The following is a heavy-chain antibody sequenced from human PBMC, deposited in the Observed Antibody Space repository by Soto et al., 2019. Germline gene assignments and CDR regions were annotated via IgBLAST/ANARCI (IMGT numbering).Heavy chain of an antibody. J-gene: IGHJ4*02. D-gene: IGHD6-13*01. V-gene: IGHV3-53*04. Sequence: EVQLVESGGGLVQPGGSLRLSCAASGFTVSSNYMSWVRQAPGKGLEWVSVIYSGGSTYYEDSVKGRFTISRHNSKNTLHLQMNSLRAEDTAVYYCARVSLQYSSSWYFFDYWGQGTLVTVSS. CDR3: ARVSLQYSSSWYFFDY. CDR1: GFTVSSNY. CDR2: IYSGGST.